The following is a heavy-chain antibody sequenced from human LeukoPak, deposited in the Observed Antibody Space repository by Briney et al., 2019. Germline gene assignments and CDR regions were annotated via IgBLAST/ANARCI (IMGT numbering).Heavy chain of an antibody. CDR2: IYHSGST. D-gene: IGHD3-22*01. J-gene: IGHJ4*02. Sequence: PSETLSLTCTVSGYSISSGYYWGWIRQPPGKGLEWIGSIYHSGSTYYNPSLKSRLTISVDTSKNQFSLKLSSVTAADTAVYYCARVGYYDSSGETNGDYWGQGTLVTVSS. CDR3: ARVGYYDSSGETNGDY. V-gene: IGHV4-38-2*02. CDR1: GYSISSGYY.